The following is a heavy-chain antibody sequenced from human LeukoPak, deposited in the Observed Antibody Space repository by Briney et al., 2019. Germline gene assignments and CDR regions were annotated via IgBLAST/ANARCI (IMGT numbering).Heavy chain of an antibody. CDR2: INPNSGGT. Sequence: ASVKVSCKASGYTFTGYYMHWVRQAPGQGLEWMGWINPNSGGTNYAQKLQGRVTMTRDTSISTAYMELSRLRSDDTAVYYCARSSLGGYYYFDYWGQGTLVTVSS. D-gene: IGHD3-22*01. CDR1: GYTFTGYY. CDR3: ARSSLGGYYYFDY. V-gene: IGHV1-2*02. J-gene: IGHJ4*02.